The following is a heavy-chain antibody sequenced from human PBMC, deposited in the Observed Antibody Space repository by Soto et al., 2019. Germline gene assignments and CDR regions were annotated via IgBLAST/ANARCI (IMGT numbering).Heavy chain of an antibody. Sequence: EVQLVESGGGLVKPGRSLRLSCTASGFTFGDYAMSWFRQAPGKGLEWVGFIRSKAYGGTTEYAASVKGRFTISRDDSKSIAYLQMNSLKTEDTAVYYCTRARDYGDYVSWFDPWGQGTLVTVSS. CDR3: TRARDYGDYVSWFDP. V-gene: IGHV3-49*05. CDR1: GFTFGDYA. J-gene: IGHJ5*02. CDR2: IRSKAYGGTT. D-gene: IGHD4-17*01.